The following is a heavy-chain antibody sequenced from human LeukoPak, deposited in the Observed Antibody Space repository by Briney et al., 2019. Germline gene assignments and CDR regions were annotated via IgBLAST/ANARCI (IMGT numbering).Heavy chain of an antibody. J-gene: IGHJ4*02. Sequence: SETLSLTCAVYGGSFSGYYWSWIRQPPGKGLEWIGEINHSGSTNYNPSLKSRVTISVDTSKNQFSLKLSSVTAADTAVYCCARGAWFGELYGWGQGTLVTVSS. CDR3: ARGAWFGELYG. CDR2: INHSGST. D-gene: IGHD3-10*01. CDR1: GGSFSGYY. V-gene: IGHV4-34*01.